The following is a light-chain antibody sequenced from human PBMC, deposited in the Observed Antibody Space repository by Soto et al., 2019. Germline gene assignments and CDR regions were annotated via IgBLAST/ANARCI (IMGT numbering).Light chain of an antibody. V-gene: IGKV3-20*01. J-gene: IGKJ1*01. Sequence: EIVLTQSPGTLSLSPGERATLSCRASQSVSSNYLAWYQHKPGQAPRPLIYGASSRATGIPDRFSGSGSGTDFTLTISRLEPEDFAVYYCQQYGSSPWTFGQGTKVEIK. CDR3: QQYGSSPWT. CDR1: QSVSSNY. CDR2: GAS.